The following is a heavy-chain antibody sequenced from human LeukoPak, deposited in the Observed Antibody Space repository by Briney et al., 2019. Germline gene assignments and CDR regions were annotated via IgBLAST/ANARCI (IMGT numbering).Heavy chain of an antibody. V-gene: IGHV3-74*01. D-gene: IGHD6-25*01. CDR2: INGDGSST. J-gene: IGHJ4*02. Sequence: GGSLKLSCAASGFTFSSYWMHWVRQAPGKGLVWVSRINGDGSSTTYADSVKGRFTISRDNSKNTLYLQMNSLRADDTAVYYCAQDISGSGTGAQLWGQGTLVTVTS. CDR1: GFTFSSYW. CDR3: AQDISGSGTGAQL.